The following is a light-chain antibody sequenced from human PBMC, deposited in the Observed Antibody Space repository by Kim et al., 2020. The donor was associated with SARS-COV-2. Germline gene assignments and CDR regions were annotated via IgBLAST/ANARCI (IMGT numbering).Light chain of an antibody. CDR1: SSDVGGYNY. CDR2: DVS. V-gene: IGLV2-14*03. J-gene: IGLJ3*02. Sequence: GQSIPISCTGTSSDVGGYNYVSWYQQHPGKAPKLMIYDVSNRPSGVSNRFSGSKSGNTASLTISGLQAEDEADYYCSSYTSSSTPVFGGGTKVTVL. CDR3: SSYTSSSTPV.